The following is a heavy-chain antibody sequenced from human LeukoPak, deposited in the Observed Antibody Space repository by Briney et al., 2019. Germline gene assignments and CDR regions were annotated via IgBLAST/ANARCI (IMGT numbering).Heavy chain of an antibody. V-gene: IGHV4-4*02. CDR3: ARKISAAGGRWFDP. CDR1: GGSISSGNW. Sequence: SGTLSLTCAVSGGSISSGNWWSWVRQPPGKGLEWIGEIYHSGSTNYNPSLKSRVTISVDKSKNQFSLKLSSVTAADTAVYYCARKISAAGGRWFDPWGQGTLVTVSS. D-gene: IGHD6-13*01. J-gene: IGHJ5*02. CDR2: IYHSGST.